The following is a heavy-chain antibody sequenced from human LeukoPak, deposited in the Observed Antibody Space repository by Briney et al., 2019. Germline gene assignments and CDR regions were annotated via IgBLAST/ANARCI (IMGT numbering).Heavy chain of an antibody. Sequence: PSETLCLTCSVSGGSISGSSSYWGWIRQPPGKGLEWIGSIYYSGSTYDNPALKSRVTISVDTSKNQFSLKLSSVTAADTALYYCARGDCSSTICYSPMDVWGKGTTVTVSS. D-gene: IGHD2-2*01. J-gene: IGHJ6*03. CDR2: IYYSGST. CDR3: ARGDCSSTICYSPMDV. CDR1: GGSISGSSSY. V-gene: IGHV4-39*07.